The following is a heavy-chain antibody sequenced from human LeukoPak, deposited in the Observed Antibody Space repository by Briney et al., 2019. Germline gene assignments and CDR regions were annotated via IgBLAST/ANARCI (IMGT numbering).Heavy chain of an antibody. J-gene: IGHJ3*02. CDR3: TTDRLRAYAFDI. V-gene: IGHV3-21*03. CDR2: ISSSSSYI. CDR1: GFTFSSYS. Sequence: GRSLRLSCAASGFTFSSYSMNWVRQAPGKGLEWVSSISSSSSYIYYADSVKGRFTISRDNAKNSLYLQMNSLKTEDTAVYYCTTDRLRAYAFDIWGQGTMVTVSS.